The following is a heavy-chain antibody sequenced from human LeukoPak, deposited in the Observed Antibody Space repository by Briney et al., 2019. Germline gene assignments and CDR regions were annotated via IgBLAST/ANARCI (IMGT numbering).Heavy chain of an antibody. D-gene: IGHD1-1*01. CDR1: GFTFSSYG. CDR2: ITGSGGST. V-gene: IGHV3-23*01. J-gene: IGHJ3*02. Sequence: PGGSLRLFCAASGFTFSSYGMLCVRQAPEKGLECISTITGSGGSTYYADSVKGRFTISRYNSKNTLYMQMNSPRAEDTAVYYCAKGLGEWNDGSDALDIWGQGTMVTVSS. CDR3: AKGLGEWNDGSDALDI.